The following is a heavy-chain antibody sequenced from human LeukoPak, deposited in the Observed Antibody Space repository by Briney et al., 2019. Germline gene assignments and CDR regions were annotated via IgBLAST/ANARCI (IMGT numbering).Heavy chain of an antibody. D-gene: IGHD3-16*02. Sequence: ASVTVSFTASVYTFTIYDINWVRQATGQGRAGLGWMNPNSGNTGYAQKFQGRVTMTTDTSTSTAYMELRRLRSDDTAVYYCARDGGDYVWGSYRPLDYWGQGTLVTVSS. CDR2: MNPNSGNT. J-gene: IGHJ4*02. V-gene: IGHV1-8*01. CDR1: VYTFTIYD. CDR3: ARDGGDYVWGSYRPLDY.